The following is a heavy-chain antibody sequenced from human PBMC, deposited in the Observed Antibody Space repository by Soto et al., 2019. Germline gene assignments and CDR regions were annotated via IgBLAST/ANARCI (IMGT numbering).Heavy chain of an antibody. CDR2: ISGSGGST. Sequence: EVQLLESGGGLVQPGGSLRLSCAASGFTFSSYAMSWVRQAPGKGLEWVSAISGSGGSTYYADSVKGRFTISRDNSKNTLYLQMNSLRAEDTAVYYCARDPTSDCRGGGSCYWGQGTLVTVSS. D-gene: IGHD2-15*01. CDR3: ARDPTSDCRGGGSCY. V-gene: IGHV3-23*01. J-gene: IGHJ4*02. CDR1: GFTFSSYA.